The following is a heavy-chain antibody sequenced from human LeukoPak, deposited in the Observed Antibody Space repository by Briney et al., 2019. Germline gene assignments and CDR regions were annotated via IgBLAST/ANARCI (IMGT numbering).Heavy chain of an antibody. D-gene: IGHD1-14*01. CDR2: IFYSGTT. CDR3: ARTTEKYYFDY. CDR1: GGSISTANYY. Sequence: PSETLSLTCTVSGGSISTANYYWGWIRHPPGKGLEWIGNIFYSGTTYYSPSLKSRVTISLDTSRNQFSLKLSSVTAADTAVYYCARTTEKYYFDYWGQGTLVTVSS. V-gene: IGHV4-39*07. J-gene: IGHJ4*02.